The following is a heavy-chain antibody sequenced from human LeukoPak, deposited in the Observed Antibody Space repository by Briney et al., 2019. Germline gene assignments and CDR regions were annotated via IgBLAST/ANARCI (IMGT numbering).Heavy chain of an antibody. CDR2: ISYIGST. D-gene: IGHD6-13*01. Sequence: SETLSLTCAVSADSFSSHYWTWIRQPPGKGLKWIGYISYIGSTNYNPSLKSRVTISIGTSKNQFSLRLSSVTAADTAVYYCARLGLYTSSWYRFYYFDYWGQGTLVTVSS. CDR1: ADSFSSHY. V-gene: IGHV4-59*11. CDR3: ARLGLYTSSWYRFYYFDY. J-gene: IGHJ4*02.